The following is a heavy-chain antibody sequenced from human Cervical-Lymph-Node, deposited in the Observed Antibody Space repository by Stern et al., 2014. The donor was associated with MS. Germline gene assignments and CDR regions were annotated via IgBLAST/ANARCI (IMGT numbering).Heavy chain of an antibody. Sequence: VQLEESGGGVVQPGRSLRLSCIASGFTFSNYGMHWVRQAPGKGLGWVATIWHDGSKTYYADSVRGRFTISRDNSKNTLSLQMNSLRVDDTAVYYCVRDWSSNAYKSEDYWGQGTLVTVSS. CDR3: VRDWSSNAYKSEDY. D-gene: IGHD4-11*01. V-gene: IGHV3-33*01. CDR2: IWHDGSKT. CDR1: GFTFSNYG. J-gene: IGHJ4*02.